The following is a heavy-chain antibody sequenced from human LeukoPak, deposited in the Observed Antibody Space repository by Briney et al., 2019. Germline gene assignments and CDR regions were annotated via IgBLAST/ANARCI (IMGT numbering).Heavy chain of an antibody. CDR3: ARRAYGGYGY. J-gene: IGHJ4*02. CDR1: GYTFTSYD. V-gene: IGHV1-8*01. Sequence: ASVTVSCTASGYTFTSYDINWVRQAPGQGLEWMGWMNPNSGNTGYAQKLQGRVTMTRNTSISTAYMELSSLRSEDTAVYYCARRAYGGYGYWGQGTLVTVSS. CDR2: MNPNSGNT. D-gene: IGHD5-12*01.